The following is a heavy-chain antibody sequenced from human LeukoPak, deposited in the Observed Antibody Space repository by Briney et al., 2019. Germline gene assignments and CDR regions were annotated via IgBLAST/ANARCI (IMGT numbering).Heavy chain of an antibody. CDR3: ARDSAGNDY. Sequence: GGSLRLSCAASGFTFSTYWMSWVRQAAGKGLEWVANIKQDGSEKYYVDSVKGRFTISRDNAKNSLCLQMNSLRAEDTAMYYCARDSAGNDYWGQGTLVTVSS. D-gene: IGHD6-13*01. CDR1: GFTFSTYW. CDR2: IKQDGSEK. J-gene: IGHJ4*02. V-gene: IGHV3-7*01.